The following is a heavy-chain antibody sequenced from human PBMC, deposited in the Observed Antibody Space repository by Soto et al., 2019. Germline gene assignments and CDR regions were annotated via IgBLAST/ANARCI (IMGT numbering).Heavy chain of an antibody. V-gene: IGHV4-39*01. D-gene: IGHD6-6*01. CDR3: GTYSSSPAVLPYYFDY. Sequence: KPSETLSLTCTVSGGSISSSSYYWGWIRQPPGKGLEWIGSIYYSGSTYYNPSLKSRVTISVDTSKNQFSLKLSSVTAADTAVYYCGTYSSSPAVLPYYFDYWGQGTLVTVSS. CDR2: IYYSGST. CDR1: GGSISSSSYY. J-gene: IGHJ4*02.